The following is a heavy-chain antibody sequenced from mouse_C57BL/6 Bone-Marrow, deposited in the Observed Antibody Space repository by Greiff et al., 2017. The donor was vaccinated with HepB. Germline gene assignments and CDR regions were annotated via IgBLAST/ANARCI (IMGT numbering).Heavy chain of an antibody. J-gene: IGHJ1*03. CDR1: GFTFSDYG. CDR2: ISSGSSTI. Sequence: EVKLMESGGGLVKPGGSLKLSCAASGFTFSDYGMHWVRQAPEKGLEWVAYISSGSSTIYYADTVKGRFTISRDNAKNTLFLQMNSLRSEDTAMYYCARQNGYWYFDVWGTGTTVTVSS. V-gene: IGHV5-17*01. CDR3: ARQNGYWYFDV.